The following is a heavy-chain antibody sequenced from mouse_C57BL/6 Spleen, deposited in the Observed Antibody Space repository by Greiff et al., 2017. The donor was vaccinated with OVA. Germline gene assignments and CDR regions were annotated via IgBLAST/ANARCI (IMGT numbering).Heavy chain of an antibody. V-gene: IGHV14-1*01. CDR2: IDPEDGDT. D-gene: IGHD2-2*01. CDR3: TISTMVTEGFAY. J-gene: IGHJ3*01. Sequence: EVQLQQSGAELVRPGASVKLSCTASGFNIKDYYMHWVKPRPEQGLEWIGRIDPEDGDTEYAPKFQGKATMTADTSSNTAYLQLSILTSEDTAVYYCTISTMVTEGFAYWGQGTLVTVSA. CDR1: GFNIKDYY.